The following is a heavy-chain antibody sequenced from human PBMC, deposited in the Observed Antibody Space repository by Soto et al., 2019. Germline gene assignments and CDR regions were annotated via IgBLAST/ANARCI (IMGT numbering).Heavy chain of an antibody. J-gene: IGHJ4*02. CDR3: ASDCRMSPYSCDY. CDR1: GFTFSKAW. D-gene: IGHD2-15*01. CDR2: IMSKTDGGTT. Sequence: RLSCATSGFTFSKAWVGWVRQTPGKGLEWVGRIMSKTDGGTTDYAAPVKGRFTISRDDSKSTLYLQMNSLKTEDTAFYYCASDCRMSPYSCDYWGQGTRGSVAS. V-gene: IGHV3-15*01.